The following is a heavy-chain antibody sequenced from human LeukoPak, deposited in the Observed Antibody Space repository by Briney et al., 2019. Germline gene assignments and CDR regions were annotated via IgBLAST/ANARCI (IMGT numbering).Heavy chain of an antibody. CDR2: IYPGDSDT. D-gene: IGHD6-13*01. V-gene: IGHV5-51*01. Sequence: GASLQISCEGSGSIFTSYWIGWVRQLPGKGLEWMGIIYPGDSDTRYSPSFQGQVTISADKSISTAYLQWSSLKASDTAMYYCARKGTSIAAAGNNYYYGMDVWGQGTTVTVSS. CDR1: GSIFTSYW. J-gene: IGHJ6*02. CDR3: ARKGTSIAAAGNNYYYGMDV.